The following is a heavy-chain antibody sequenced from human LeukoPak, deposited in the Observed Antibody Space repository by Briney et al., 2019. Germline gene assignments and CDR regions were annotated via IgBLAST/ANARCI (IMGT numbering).Heavy chain of an antibody. CDR3: AREGKWLRTFDY. Sequence: PSQTLSLTCGVYGGSFSGYYWSWIRQPPGKGLEWVGEISQTGSGRTNYNPSLKGRVTISADTSKNQFALELTSVTAADTAMYYCAREGKWLRTFDYWGQGTLVTVSS. CDR1: GGSFSGYY. CDR2: ISQTGSGRT. V-gene: IGHV4-34*01. J-gene: IGHJ4*02. D-gene: IGHD5-12*01.